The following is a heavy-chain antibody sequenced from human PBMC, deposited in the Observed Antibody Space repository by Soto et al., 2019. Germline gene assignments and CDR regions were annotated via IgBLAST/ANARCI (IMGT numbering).Heavy chain of an antibody. V-gene: IGHV4-34*01. D-gene: IGHD6-19*01. J-gene: IGHJ6*02. CDR1: GGSFSGYY. Sequence: SETLSLTCAVYGGSFSGYYWSWIHQPPGKGLEWIGEINHSGSTNYNPSLKSRVTISVDTSKNQFSLKLSSVTAADTAVYYCARGQYSSGWYGYYYYGMDVWGQGTTVTVSS. CDR2: INHSGST. CDR3: ARGQYSSGWYGYYYYGMDV.